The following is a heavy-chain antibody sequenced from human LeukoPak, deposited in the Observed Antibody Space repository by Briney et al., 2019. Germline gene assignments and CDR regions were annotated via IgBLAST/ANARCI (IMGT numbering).Heavy chain of an antibody. D-gene: IGHD3-22*01. CDR2: IYYSGST. J-gene: IGHJ4*02. Sequence: MSSETLSLTCTVSGGSISSFYWSWIRQPAGKGLEWIGSIYYSGSTYYNPSLKSRVTISVDTSKNQFSLKLSSVTAADTAVYYCARVSNYDSSGYYYGDDYWGQGTLVTVSS. V-gene: IGHV4-4*07. CDR1: GGSISSFY. CDR3: ARVSNYDSSGYYYGDDY.